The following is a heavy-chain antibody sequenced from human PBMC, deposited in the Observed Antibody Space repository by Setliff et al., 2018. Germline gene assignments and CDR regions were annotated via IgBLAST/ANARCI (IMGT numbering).Heavy chain of an antibody. V-gene: IGHV3-7*03. Sequence: GSLRLSCAASGFTFSSFWVSWVRQAPGKGLEWLASINPDGSEKYYVDSVKGRFTISGDSSKNAVYLQMNSLRADDTAVYYCRQWFGELSRDYWGPGTLVTVSS. D-gene: IGHD3-10*01. J-gene: IGHJ4*02. CDR3: RQWFGELSRDY. CDR2: INPDGSEK. CDR1: GFTFSSFW.